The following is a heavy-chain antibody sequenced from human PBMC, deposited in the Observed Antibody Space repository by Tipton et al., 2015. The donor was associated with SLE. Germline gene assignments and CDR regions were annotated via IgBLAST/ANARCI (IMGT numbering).Heavy chain of an antibody. Sequence: SLRLSCADSDFTFNKSAMYWVRQGPGKGLAWVSGISWNGGNIGYADSVKGRFTISRDNAKNSLYLQMNSLRAEDTAVYYCAASPGGVTTSPIDYWGQGTLVTVSS. CDR2: ISWNGGNI. CDR3: AASPGGVTTSPIDY. V-gene: IGHV3-9*01. CDR1: DFTFNKSA. J-gene: IGHJ4*02. D-gene: IGHD4-17*01.